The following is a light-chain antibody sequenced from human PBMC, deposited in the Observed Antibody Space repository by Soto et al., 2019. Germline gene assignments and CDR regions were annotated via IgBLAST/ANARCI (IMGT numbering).Light chain of an antibody. CDR3: LQLNTYPRT. J-gene: IGKJ1*01. CDR1: QAISSY. CDR2: TAS. V-gene: IGKV1-9*01. Sequence: DIQLTQSPSFLSASVGDRVTITCRASQAISSYLAWYQQKPGKAPELLIYTASTLQSGVPSRFSGSGSGTEFTLTISSLQPEDFATYYCLQLNTYPRTFGLGTKVEIK.